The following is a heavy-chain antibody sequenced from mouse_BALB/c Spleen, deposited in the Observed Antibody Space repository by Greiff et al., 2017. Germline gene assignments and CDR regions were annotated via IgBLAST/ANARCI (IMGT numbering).Heavy chain of an antibody. Sequence: EVKLVESGGGLVKPGGSLKLSCAASGFAFSSYDMSWVRQTPEKRLEWVAYISSGGGSTYYPDTVKGRFTISRDNAKNTLYLQMSSLKSEDTAMYYCARDGNYFYYAMDYWGQGTSVTVSS. CDR2: ISSGGGST. CDR3: ARDGNYFYYAMDY. J-gene: IGHJ4*01. V-gene: IGHV5-12-1*01. CDR1: GFAFSSYD. D-gene: IGHD2-1*01.